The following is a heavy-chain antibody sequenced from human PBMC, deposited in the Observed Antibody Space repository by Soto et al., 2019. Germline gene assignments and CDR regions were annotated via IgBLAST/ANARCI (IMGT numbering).Heavy chain of an antibody. CDR3: AKAISGWYYDY. Sequence: QVQLVESGGGVVQPGRSLRLSCAASGFTFSSYAMHWVRQAPGKGLGWVAVISYDGSNKYYADSVKGRFTISRDNSKNTLYLQMNSLRAEDTAVYYCAKAISGWYYDYWGQGTLVTVSS. CDR2: ISYDGSNK. CDR1: GFTFSSYA. J-gene: IGHJ4*02. D-gene: IGHD6-19*01. V-gene: IGHV3-30*18.